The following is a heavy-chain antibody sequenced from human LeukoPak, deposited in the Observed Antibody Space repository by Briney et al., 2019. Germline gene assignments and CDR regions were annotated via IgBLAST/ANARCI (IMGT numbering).Heavy chain of an antibody. D-gene: IGHD2-2*01. J-gene: IGHJ6*02. V-gene: IGHV3-23*01. CDR1: GFTFSTSA. CDR3: ARVPAAATFPSFYYGLDV. Sequence: GGSLRLSCAASGFTFSTSAMSWVRQAPGKGLEWVSAIDSGGRPYYADSVKGRFTISRDNSKNTLYLQMDSLRVDDGAICCCARVPAAATFPSFYYGLDVWGRGTTVSVSS. CDR2: IDSGGRP.